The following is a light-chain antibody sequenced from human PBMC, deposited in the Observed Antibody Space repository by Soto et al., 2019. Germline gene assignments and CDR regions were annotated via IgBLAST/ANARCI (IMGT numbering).Light chain of an antibody. CDR2: AAS. CDR3: QQSYSTPPS. J-gene: IGKJ2*01. Sequence: DIQMTQSPSSLSASVGDRVTITCRASQSISSYLNWYQQKPGKAPKLLIYAASSLQSGVPSRFSGSGSGTDFTLTIGSLQPEDFATYYCQQSYSTPPSFGQGTELEIK. CDR1: QSISSY. V-gene: IGKV1-39*01.